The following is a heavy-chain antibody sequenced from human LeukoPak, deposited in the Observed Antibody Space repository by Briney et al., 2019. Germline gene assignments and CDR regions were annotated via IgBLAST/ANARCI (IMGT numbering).Heavy chain of an antibody. V-gene: IGHV3-11*06. CDR1: GFTFSDYY. CDR3: ARVNPTSSGFYAY. Sequence: GGSLGLSCAASGFTFSDYYMTWIRQAPGKGQEWLPYISGSSSNTNYADSVQGRFTISRDNAKNSLYLQMNSLRAEDTAVYYCARVNPTSSGFYAYWGQGTLVTVSS. CDR2: ISGSSSNT. D-gene: IGHD3-22*01. J-gene: IGHJ4*02.